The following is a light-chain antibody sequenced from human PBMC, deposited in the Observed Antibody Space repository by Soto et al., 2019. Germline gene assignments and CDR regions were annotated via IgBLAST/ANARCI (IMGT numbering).Light chain of an antibody. J-gene: IGKJ1*01. V-gene: IGKV3-15*01. CDR3: QQYNDWRWT. Sequence: EIVMTQSPATLSVSPVAGVTLSCRASQSISNKLAWYQQKPGQDPRLLIYAASTRATGVPARFSGSGSGTEFSLSISSLQSEDFAVYYCQQYNDWRWTFVHGTKVVIQ. CDR2: AAS. CDR1: QSISNK.